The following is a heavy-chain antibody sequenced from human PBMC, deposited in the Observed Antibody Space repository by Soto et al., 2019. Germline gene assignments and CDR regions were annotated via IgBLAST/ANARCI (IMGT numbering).Heavy chain of an antibody. J-gene: IGHJ5*02. CDR1: GGTFSSYA. V-gene: IGHV1-69*13. Sequence: ASVKVSCKASGGTFSSYAISWVRQAPGQGLEWMGGIIPIFGTANYAQKFQGRVTITADESTSTAYMELSSLRSEDTAVYYCASSPGGDYFYWFAPWGQGTLVTVS. D-gene: IGHD4-17*01. CDR3: ASSPGGDYFYWFAP. CDR2: IIPIFGTA.